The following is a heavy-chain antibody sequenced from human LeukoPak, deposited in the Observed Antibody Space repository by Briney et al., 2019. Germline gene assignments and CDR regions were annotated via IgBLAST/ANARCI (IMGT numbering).Heavy chain of an antibody. D-gene: IGHD2-21*01. CDR1: GYTFTDYY. CDR2: INPNSAGT. J-gene: IGHJ4*02. CDR3: ARAYCAGHCAVGNY. Sequence: ASVKVSCKASGYTFTDYYIHWVRQAPGQGLEWMGWINPNSAGTNYAQKFQGRVTMSRDTSINTAYMELSRLRSDDTAVYFCARAYCAGHCAVGNYWGQGTLVTVSS. V-gene: IGHV1-2*02.